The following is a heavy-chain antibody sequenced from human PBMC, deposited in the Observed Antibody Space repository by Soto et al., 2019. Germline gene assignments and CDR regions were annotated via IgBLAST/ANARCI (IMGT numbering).Heavy chain of an antibody. CDR3: ARLGGEGRVDD. V-gene: IGHV4-4*02. CDR1: GGSIRRSHW. J-gene: IGHJ4*02. D-gene: IGHD3-16*01. Sequence: QVQLQESGPGLVKPSGTLSLTCAVYGGSIRRSHWWSWVRQPPGKGLQWIGEIYHSGSTNYIPSLKSRVTISVDKSRNKFSLKLSSVTAADTAVYYCARLGGEGRVDDWGQGTLVTVAS. CDR2: IYHSGST.